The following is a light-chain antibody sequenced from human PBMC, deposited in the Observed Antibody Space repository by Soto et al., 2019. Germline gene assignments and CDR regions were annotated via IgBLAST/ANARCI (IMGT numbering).Light chain of an antibody. CDR1: QSISSD. V-gene: IGKV3-20*01. Sequence: EFVLTQSPGTLSLSPGERATLSCRASQSISSDVAWYQQKPGQAPRLLIYGASSRATGIPDRFSGSGSGTDFTLTISRLEPEDFAVYYCQQYGSSPPLTFGQGTRLEIK. J-gene: IGKJ5*01. CDR2: GAS. CDR3: QQYGSSPPLT.